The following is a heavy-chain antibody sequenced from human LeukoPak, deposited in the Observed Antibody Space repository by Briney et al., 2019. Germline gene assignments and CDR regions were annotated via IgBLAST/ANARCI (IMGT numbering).Heavy chain of an antibody. J-gene: IGHJ5*02. CDR1: GDSIISNIYW. Sequence: SETLSLTCTVSGDSIISNIYWWDWVRLPPGEGLEWIGATFYTGRTFYSPSLKSRVTISVDTSKNQFSLKLSSVTAADTAVYYCARVFPPKITMVRGVIMGWFDPWGQGTLVTVSS. D-gene: IGHD3-10*01. V-gene: IGHV4-39*07. CDR3: ARVFPPKITMVRGVIMGWFDP. CDR2: TFYTGRT.